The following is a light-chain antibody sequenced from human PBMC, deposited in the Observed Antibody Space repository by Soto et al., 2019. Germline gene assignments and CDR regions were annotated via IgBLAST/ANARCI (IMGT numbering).Light chain of an antibody. V-gene: IGLV2-14*01. CDR2: EVS. Sequence: QSVLTQPASVSGSPGQSITISCTGTSSDIGDYTHVSWYQQHPGKAPKLIIYEVSDRPSGVSNRFSGSKSGNTASLTISGLQTEDDADYYCCSYTSISTSAVFGGGTKLTVL. CDR1: SSDIGDYTH. J-gene: IGLJ2*01. CDR3: CSYTSISTSAV.